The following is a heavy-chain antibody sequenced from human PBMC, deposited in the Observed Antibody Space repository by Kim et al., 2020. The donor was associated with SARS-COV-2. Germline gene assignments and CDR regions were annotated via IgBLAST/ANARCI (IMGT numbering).Heavy chain of an antibody. CDR2: IWYDGSNK. D-gene: IGHD3-3*01. CDR3: ARPRYAFGSGALDY. J-gene: IGHJ4*02. Sequence: GGSLRLSCAASGFTFSSYGMHWVRQAPGKGLEWVAVIWYDGSNKYYADSVKGRFTISRDNSKNTLYLQMNSLRAEDTAVYYCARPRYAFGSGALDYWGQGTLVTVSS. CDR1: GFTFSSYG. V-gene: IGHV3-33*01.